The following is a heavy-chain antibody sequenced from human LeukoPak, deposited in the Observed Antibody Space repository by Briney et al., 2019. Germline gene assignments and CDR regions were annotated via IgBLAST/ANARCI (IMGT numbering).Heavy chain of an antibody. V-gene: IGHV3-30*06. D-gene: IGHD6-19*01. CDR3: ARRPPSMAGLDY. CDR2: VSKDGTNK. J-gene: IGHJ4*02. CDR1: GFTFISYG. Sequence: GGSLRLSCVASGFTFISYGMHWVRQAPGKGLEWVAVVSKDGTNKFYADSVRGRFTISRDNSKNTLYLQMNSLRGEDTAVYYCARRPPSMAGLDYWGQGTLVTVSS.